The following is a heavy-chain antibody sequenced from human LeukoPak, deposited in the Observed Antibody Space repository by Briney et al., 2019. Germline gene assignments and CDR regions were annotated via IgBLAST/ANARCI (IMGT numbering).Heavy chain of an antibody. J-gene: IGHJ2*01. CDR3: AKGLGKAGASNTWYFDI. CDR2: INYDGTEQ. D-gene: IGHD6-13*01. Sequence: PGGSLRLSCAASGFTFSTYGILWVRQPPGKGLEWAAFINYDGTEQYYADSVKGRFTISRDNSKDTLFLQMNSLRAEDTAVYYCAKGLGKAGASNTWYFDIWGRGTLVTVSS. V-gene: IGHV3-30*02. CDR1: GFTFSTYG.